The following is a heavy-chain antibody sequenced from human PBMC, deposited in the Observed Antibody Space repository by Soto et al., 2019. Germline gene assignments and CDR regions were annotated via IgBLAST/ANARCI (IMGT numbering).Heavy chain of an antibody. CDR2: IYYSGST. Sequence: SETLSLTCTVSGGSISSYYWSWIRQPPGKGLEWIGYIYYSGSTNYNPSLKIRVTISVDTSKNQFSLKLSSVTAADTAVYYCARTPYYDSSGYYFDYWGQGTLVTVSS. D-gene: IGHD3-22*01. V-gene: IGHV4-59*08. J-gene: IGHJ4*02. CDR1: GGSISSYY. CDR3: ARTPYYDSSGYYFDY.